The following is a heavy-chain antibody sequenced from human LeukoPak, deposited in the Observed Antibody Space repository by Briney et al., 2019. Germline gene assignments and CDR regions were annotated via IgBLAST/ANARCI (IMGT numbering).Heavy chain of an antibody. CDR2: IYWDDDK. CDR1: GFSLNISGVG. J-gene: IGHJ4*02. D-gene: IGHD4-17*01. V-gene: IGHV2-5*02. CDR3: AHRQTTMPTKWYYFDY. Sequence: SGPTLVNPTQTLTLTCSVSGFSLNISGVGVGWIRQPPGKALEWLALIYWDDDKRYSPSLQSRLTITKDTSKNQVVLTMTNMDPVDTATYYCAHRQTTMPTKWYYFDYWGQGTLVTVSS.